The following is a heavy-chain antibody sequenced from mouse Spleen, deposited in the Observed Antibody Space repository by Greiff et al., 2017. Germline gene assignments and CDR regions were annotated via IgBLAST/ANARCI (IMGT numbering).Heavy chain of an antibody. D-gene: IGHD1-1*01. CDR3: ARRDYGSSYWYFDV. CDR1: GYSFTGYF. V-gene: IGHV1-20*01. Sequence: EVKLVESGPELVKPGDSVKISCKASGYSFTGYFMNWVMQSHGKSLEWIGRINPYNGDTFYNQKFKGKATLTVDKSSSTAHMELRSLTSEDSAVYYCARRDYGSSYWYFDVWGTGTTVTVSS. CDR2: INPYNGDT. J-gene: IGHJ1*03.